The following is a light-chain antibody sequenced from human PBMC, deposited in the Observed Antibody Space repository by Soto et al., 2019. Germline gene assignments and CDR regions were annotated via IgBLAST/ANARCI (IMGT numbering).Light chain of an antibody. CDR3: QQSFSTPQT. Sequence: DIQMTQSPSSLSASVGDSVTITGRASQSINIYLSWYQQKPGKAPKLLINVVSTLQGGVPSRFSGSGSGTEFTLAISSLQPEDSATYYCQQSFSTPQTFGGGTRVEIK. V-gene: IGKV1-39*01. J-gene: IGKJ4*01. CDR2: VVS. CDR1: QSINIY.